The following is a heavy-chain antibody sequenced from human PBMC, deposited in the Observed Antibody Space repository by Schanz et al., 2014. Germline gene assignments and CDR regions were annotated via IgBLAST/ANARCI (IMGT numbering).Heavy chain of an antibody. CDR2: LSGSGGST. CDR3: AKQIHYDILTVTRN. CDR1: GGSFSGYY. Sequence: VQLQQWGAGLLKPSETLSLTCAVYGGSFSGYYWSWIRQPPGKGLEWVSALSGSGGSTYYADSVKGRFTISRDNSKNTLYLQMNSLRAEDTAVYYCAKQIHYDILTVTRNWGQGTLVTVSS. J-gene: IGHJ4*02. V-gene: IGHV3-23*01. D-gene: IGHD3-9*01.